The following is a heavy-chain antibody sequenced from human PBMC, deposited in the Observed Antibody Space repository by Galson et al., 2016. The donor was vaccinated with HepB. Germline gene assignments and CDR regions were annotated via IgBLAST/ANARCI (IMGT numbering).Heavy chain of an antibody. J-gene: IGHJ6*02. CDR2: VYNSGST. CDR1: CGSVSSGGYY. D-gene: IGHD1-26*01. CDR3: ARDWDWSLSHSTRYYYGMDV. V-gene: IGHV4-61*08. Sequence: SETLSLTCTVSCGSVSSGGYYWTWLRQPPGKGLEWIGYVYNSGSTNYNPSLKSRVTISVDTSKNQFSLKLSSVTAADTAVYYCARDWDWSLSHSTRYYYGMDVWGQGTTVTVSS.